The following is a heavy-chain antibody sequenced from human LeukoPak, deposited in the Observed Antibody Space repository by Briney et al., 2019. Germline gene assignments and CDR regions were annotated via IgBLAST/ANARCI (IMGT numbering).Heavy chain of an antibody. CDR2: IYHSGST. Sequence: SETLSLTCAVSGGSISSSNWWSWVRQPPGKGLEWIGEIYHSGSTNYNPSLKSRVTISVDKSKNQFSLKLSSVTAADTAVYYCARVRPPPLKDIVVVVAAHGNWFDPWGQGTLVTVSS. CDR3: ARVRPPPLKDIVVVVAAHGNWFDP. CDR1: GGSISSSNW. V-gene: IGHV4-4*02. D-gene: IGHD2-15*01. J-gene: IGHJ5*02.